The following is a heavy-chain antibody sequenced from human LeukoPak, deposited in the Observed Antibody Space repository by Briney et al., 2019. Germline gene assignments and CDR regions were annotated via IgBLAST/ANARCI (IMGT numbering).Heavy chain of an antibody. CDR2: IIPIFGTA. V-gene: IGHV1-69*01. J-gene: IGHJ4*02. Sequence: VKVSCKASGGTFSSYAISWVRQAPGQGLEWMGGIIPIFGTANYAQKFQGRVTITADESTSTAYMELSSLRSEDTAVYYCARVGSSGRTIFGSWEVYFDYWGQGTLVTVSS. D-gene: IGHD3-3*01. CDR3: ARVGSSGRTIFGSWEVYFDY. CDR1: GGTFSSYA.